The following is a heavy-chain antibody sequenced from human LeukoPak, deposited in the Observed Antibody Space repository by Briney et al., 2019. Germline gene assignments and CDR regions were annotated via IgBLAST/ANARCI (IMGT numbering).Heavy chain of an antibody. CDR2: ISSSSSYI. Sequence: GGSLILSCAASGFTFSSFSMNWVRQAPGKGLEWVSSISSSSSYIYYADSVKGRFTISRDNAKNSLYLQMNSLRAEDTAVYYCAREDLTMIVVDFWGQGTLVTVSS. CDR3: AREDLTMIVVDF. D-gene: IGHD3-22*01. J-gene: IGHJ4*02. CDR1: GFTFSSFS. V-gene: IGHV3-21*01.